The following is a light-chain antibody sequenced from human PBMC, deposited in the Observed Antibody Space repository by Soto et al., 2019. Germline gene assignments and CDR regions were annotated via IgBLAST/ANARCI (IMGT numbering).Light chain of an antibody. CDR2: EAS. Sequence: IVLTQSPVTLSLSPGERATLSCRASQNISSYLIWYQQKPGQAPRLLMFEASNRATGIPARFSGSGSGTDFTLTISSLEPEDFAVYYCQQRTNWRSLTFGGGTKVDI. CDR1: QNISSY. J-gene: IGKJ4*01. CDR3: QQRTNWRSLT. V-gene: IGKV3-11*01.